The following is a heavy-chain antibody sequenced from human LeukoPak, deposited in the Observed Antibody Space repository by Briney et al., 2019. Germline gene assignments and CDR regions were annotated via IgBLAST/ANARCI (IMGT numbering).Heavy chain of an antibody. CDR2: INHSGST. V-gene: IGHV4-34*01. J-gene: IGHJ3*02. CDR3: ARFLYGSGVDI. D-gene: IGHD3-10*01. CDR1: GGSFSGYY. Sequence: SETLSLTCVVYGGSFSGYYWSWIRQPPGKGLEWIGEINHSGSTNYNPSLKSRVTISVDTSKNQFSLKLSSVTAADTAVYYCARFLYGSGVDIWGQGTMVTVSS.